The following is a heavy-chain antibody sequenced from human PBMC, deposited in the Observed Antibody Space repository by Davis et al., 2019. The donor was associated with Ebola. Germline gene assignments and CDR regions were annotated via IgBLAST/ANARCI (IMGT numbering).Heavy chain of an antibody. CDR1: GFTFSSYT. Sequence: HTGGSLRLSCAASGFTFSSYTMNWVRQAPGKGLVWVSRINSDGSSTTYADSVKGRFTISRDNAKNTLYLQMNSLRAEDTAIYYCARGAYGDYIVKAFDIWGQGTKVTVSS. CDR2: INSDGSST. V-gene: IGHV3-74*01. CDR3: ARGAYGDYIVKAFDI. J-gene: IGHJ3*02. D-gene: IGHD4-17*01.